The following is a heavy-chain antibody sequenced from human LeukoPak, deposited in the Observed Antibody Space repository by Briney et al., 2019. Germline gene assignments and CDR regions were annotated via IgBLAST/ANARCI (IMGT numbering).Heavy chain of an antibody. D-gene: IGHD6-19*01. CDR3: AKDNAQWPRVFDY. V-gene: IGHV3-23*01. Sequence: AGGSLSLSCAASGFSFSYYAMSWVRQAPGKGLEWVSGMSGSGATAYYADSVKGRFTISRDNSDNTVYLQMNSLSAEDTAVYYCAKDNAQWPRVFDYWGQGTLVTVSS. CDR2: MSGSGATA. J-gene: IGHJ4*02. CDR1: GFSFSYYA.